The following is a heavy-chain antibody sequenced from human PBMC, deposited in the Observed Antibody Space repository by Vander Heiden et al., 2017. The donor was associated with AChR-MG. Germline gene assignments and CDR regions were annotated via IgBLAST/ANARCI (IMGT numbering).Heavy chain of an antibody. Sequence: QVQLVESGGTGVQPGRSLHLSCLASGFTFSNSGMPWVRQAPGKGLEWLGVISAAGGTIYYAESEKGRFTISRDNSKNTLYLHLNALRTEDTAVYFCVRELGHDLWSFQEWGQGTLVTVSS. D-gene: IGHD2-8*02. J-gene: IGHJ1*01. CDR3: VRELGHDLWSFQE. CDR1: GFTFSNSG. V-gene: IGHV3-30*03. CDR2: ISAAGGTI.